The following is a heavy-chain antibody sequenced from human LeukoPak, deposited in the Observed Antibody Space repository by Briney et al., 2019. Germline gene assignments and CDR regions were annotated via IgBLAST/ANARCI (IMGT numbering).Heavy chain of an antibody. Sequence: SETLSLTCTVSGGSISSYFWSWIRQPPGKGLEWIGYIYYSGGSKFNPSLKSRVTMSVDTSKNQFSLKLSSVTAADTAVYYCASLSIAVAGRVDYWGQGTLVTVSS. CDR3: ASLSIAVAGRVDY. CDR1: GGSISSYF. J-gene: IGHJ4*02. D-gene: IGHD6-19*01. V-gene: IGHV4-59*01. CDR2: IYYSGGS.